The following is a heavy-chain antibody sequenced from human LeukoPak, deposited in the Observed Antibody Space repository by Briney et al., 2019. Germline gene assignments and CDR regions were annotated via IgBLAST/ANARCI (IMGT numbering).Heavy chain of an antibody. D-gene: IGHD6-13*01. V-gene: IGHV4-39*01. Sequence: SETLSLTCKVSGGSLSSSTHYWVWIRQPPGKGLEWIGSIYYSGSTYYNPSLKSRVTISLDTSKNQFSLKLSSVTAADTAVYYCARGYGRATNYWGQGTLVTVPS. CDR2: IYYSGST. CDR1: GGSLSSSTHY. CDR3: ARGYGRATNY. J-gene: IGHJ4*02.